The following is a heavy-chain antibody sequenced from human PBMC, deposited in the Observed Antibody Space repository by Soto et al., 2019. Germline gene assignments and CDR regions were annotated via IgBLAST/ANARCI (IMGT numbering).Heavy chain of an antibody. V-gene: IGHV1-3*01. D-gene: IGHD2-21*02. CDR1: GYTFTNYA. CDR3: ARAPLFLGGTEYYFDH. CDR2: IDGGNGNT. J-gene: IGHJ4*02. Sequence: QVQLVQSGAEVKQPGASVKVSCKASGYTFTNYAMHWVRQAPGQRLQWMGWIDGGNGNTEYSQSLQARVTITSDTSASTAYMELYSLRSEDSAVYCCARAPLFLGGTEYYFDHWGQGTLVTVSS.